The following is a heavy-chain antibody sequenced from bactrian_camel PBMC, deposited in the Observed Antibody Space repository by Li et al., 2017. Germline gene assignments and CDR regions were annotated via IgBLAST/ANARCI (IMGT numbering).Heavy chain of an antibody. CDR2: ITGDGVA. CDR1: GYTYNSDC. Sequence: QTGGSLRLSCAASGYTYNSDCMGWFRQAPGKEREGVAAITGDGVATYTDSVRGRFTISKDNVKNTVDLQMNSLQPEDTAMYYCAAQPPVRCLPKFPYNYWGQGTQVTVS. CDR3: AAQPPVRCLPKFPYNY. J-gene: IGHJ4*01. V-gene: IGHV3S53*01. D-gene: IGHD6*01.